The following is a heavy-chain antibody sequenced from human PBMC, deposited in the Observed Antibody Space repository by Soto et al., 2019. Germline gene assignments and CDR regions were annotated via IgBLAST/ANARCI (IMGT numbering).Heavy chain of an antibody. CDR2: IYYSGSS. J-gene: IGHJ4*01. V-gene: IGHV4-31*03. D-gene: IGHD3-10*01. CDR1: GGSISSGGYY. Sequence: SETLSLSCTVSGGSISSGGYYWGWIRQRPGKGLEWIGYIYYSGSSYYNPSLKSRVTISVDTSKNQFSLKLSSVTAADTAVYYCARDAGFGLLHCFGYLGQRTLGTGPS. CDR3: ARDAGFGLLHCFGY.